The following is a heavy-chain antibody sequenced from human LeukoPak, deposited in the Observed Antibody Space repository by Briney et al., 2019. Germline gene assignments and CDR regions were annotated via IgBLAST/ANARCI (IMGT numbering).Heavy chain of an antibody. CDR2: IYSSGSSGIT. J-gene: IGHJ6*02. D-gene: IGHD3-10*01. CDR1: GGSIRSYY. V-gene: IGHV4-59*01. CDR3: ARLAARRGYYYSGMDV. Sequence: PSETLSLTCTVSGGSIRSYYWSWIRQPPGKQLEWIGYIYSSGSSGITTYNPSLQSRIIISQDTSKNDFSLKLTSVTAADAAVYYCARLAARRGYYYSGMDVWGQGTTVTVSS.